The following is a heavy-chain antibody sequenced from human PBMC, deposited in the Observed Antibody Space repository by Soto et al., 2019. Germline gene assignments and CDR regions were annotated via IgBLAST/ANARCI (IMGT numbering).Heavy chain of an antibody. CDR2: IIPLFGST. J-gene: IGHJ5*01. Sequence: QVQLVQSGPEVQKPGSSVRVSCKASGDSVSTYTITWVRQAPGQGLEWVGGIIPLFGSTTYAEKFQGRVTLTADESTSTAYMDLGSLTSDDTAMYYCAREGARTSCVGDECQQLYNWIDPWGQGTLVTVSS. D-gene: IGHD2-21*01. CDR3: AREGARTSCVGDECQQLYNWIDP. V-gene: IGHV1-69*01. CDR1: GDSVSTYT.